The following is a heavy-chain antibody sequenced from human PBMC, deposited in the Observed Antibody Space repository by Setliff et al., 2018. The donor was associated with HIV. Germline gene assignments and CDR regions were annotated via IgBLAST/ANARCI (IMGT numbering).Heavy chain of an antibody. CDR3: ARGYAMDV. J-gene: IGHJ6*02. V-gene: IGHV4-38-2*01. Sequence: PSETLSLTCAVSGYSITSDYYWGWIRQPPGKGLEWIGSIYHSGSTYYNPSLKSRVTISVNTSKDQFSLKLSSVTAADTAVYYCARGYAMDVWGQGTTVTVSS. CDR2: IYHSGST. CDR1: GYSITSDYY.